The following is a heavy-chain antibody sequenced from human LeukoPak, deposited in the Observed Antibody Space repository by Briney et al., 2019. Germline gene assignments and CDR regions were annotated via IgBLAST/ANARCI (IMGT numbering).Heavy chain of an antibody. CDR3: ARRPTGDPKFDY. D-gene: IGHD7-27*01. Sequence: PSETLSHTCSVSGGSISNYFWTRIRQPPGKGLEWIGYIYSSGSTYYNPSLKSRVTISVDTSKNRFSLKLSTVTAADTAVYYCARRPTGDPKFDYWGQGTLVTVSS. J-gene: IGHJ4*02. V-gene: IGHV4-59*08. CDR2: IYSSGST. CDR1: GGSISNYF.